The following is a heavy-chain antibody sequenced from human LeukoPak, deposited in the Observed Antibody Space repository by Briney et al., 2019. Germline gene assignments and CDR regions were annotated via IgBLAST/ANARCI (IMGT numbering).Heavy chain of an antibody. Sequence: SETLSLTCTVSGYSISSGYYWGWIRQPPGKGLEWIGSIYHSGSTYYNPSLKSRVTISVDTSKNQFSLKLSSVTAADTAVYYRARDLGYWGQGTLVTVSS. CDR2: IYHSGST. J-gene: IGHJ4*02. D-gene: IGHD3-16*01. CDR1: GYSISSGYY. CDR3: ARDLGY. V-gene: IGHV4-38-2*02.